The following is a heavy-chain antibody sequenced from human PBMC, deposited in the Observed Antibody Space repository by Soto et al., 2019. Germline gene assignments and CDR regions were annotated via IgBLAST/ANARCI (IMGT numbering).Heavy chain of an antibody. D-gene: IGHD6-19*01. CDR2: IRQDGSEK. CDR1: RFTFFNYW. J-gene: IGHJ4*02. Sequence: EVQLVESGGGLVQPGGSLRLSCAASRFTFFNYWMSWVRQAPGKGLEGVASIRQDGSEKYYLDSVKGRFTISRDNAENSLDLQMNSLRVEDTAVYYCAREGSGFCADYWGQGTLVTVSS. CDR3: AREGSGFCADY. V-gene: IGHV3-7*01.